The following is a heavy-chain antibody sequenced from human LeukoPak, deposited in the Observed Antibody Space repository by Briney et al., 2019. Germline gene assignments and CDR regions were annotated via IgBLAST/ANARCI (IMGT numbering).Heavy chain of an antibody. CDR2: IFYSGST. J-gene: IGHJ4*02. Sequence: SETLSLTCTVSGGSISSYYGSWIRQPPGKGVEWSGYIFYSGSTNYNPSLQSRVTISVDTSKNQSSLKLSSVTAADTAVYYCARQSGEGYSRGWTELRIFDYWGQGTLVTVSS. D-gene: IGHD6-19*01. V-gene: IGHV4-59*01. CDR3: ARQSGEGYSRGWTELRIFDY. CDR1: GGSISSYY.